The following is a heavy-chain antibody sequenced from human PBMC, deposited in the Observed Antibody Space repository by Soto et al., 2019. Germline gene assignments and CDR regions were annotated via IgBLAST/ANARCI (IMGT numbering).Heavy chain of an antibody. D-gene: IGHD5-18*01. CDR2: ITGSGGAS. J-gene: IGHJ5*01. CDR3: AKEGRYGGRWPPGDS. Sequence: EVQLLESGGGLVQPGGSLRLSCAASGFTFGDYNMNWVRQAPGKGLEWVSGITGSGGASYYADCVKGRFIITRENSNDMVHLQMDRLRAADKDVYYFAKEGRYGGRWPPGDSWGQGTLVTVSS. V-gene: IGHV3-23*01. CDR1: GFTFGDYN.